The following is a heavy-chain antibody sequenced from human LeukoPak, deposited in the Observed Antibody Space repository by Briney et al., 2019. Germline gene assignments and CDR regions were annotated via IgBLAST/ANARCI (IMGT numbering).Heavy chain of an antibody. CDR1: GYAFTGYY. CDR3: ARDLGYCSSTSCYNYYYYYGMDV. J-gene: IGHJ6*02. CDR2: INPNSGGT. V-gene: IGHV1-2*02. Sequence: GASVKVSCKASGYAFTGYYMHWVRQAPGQGLEWMGWINPNSGGTNYAQKFQGRVTMTRDTSISTAYMELSRLRSDDTAVYYCARDLGYCSSTSCYNYYYYYGMDVWGQGTTVTVSS. D-gene: IGHD2-2*02.